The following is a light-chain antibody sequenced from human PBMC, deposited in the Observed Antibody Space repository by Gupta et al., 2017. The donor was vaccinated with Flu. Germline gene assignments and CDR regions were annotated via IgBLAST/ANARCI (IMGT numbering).Light chain of an antibody. V-gene: IGKV3-11*01. CDR1: QSVNIY. J-gene: IGKJ2*01. Sequence: EIVLTQSPATLSLSPGDRAILSCRASQSVNIYLAWYQQKPGQPPRLLMFDVSKRAAGILDRFSGSGSGTDFTLTISTLEPEDFAVYYCQQRSGLPMYTFGQGTKLE. CDR3: QQRSGLPMYT. CDR2: DVS.